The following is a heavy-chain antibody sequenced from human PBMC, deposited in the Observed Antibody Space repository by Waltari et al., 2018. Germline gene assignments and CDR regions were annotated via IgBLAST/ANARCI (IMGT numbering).Heavy chain of an antibody. CDR3: ARGGYYFDS. D-gene: IGHD3-16*01. V-gene: IGHV1-69*06. CDR2: ILTILATP. J-gene: IGHJ4*02. CDR1: GGTFSTYA. Sequence: QVQLVQSGAEVKKPGSSVKVSCKASGGTFSTYAISWVRQAPGQGLEWMGGILTILATPNYAQKFQGRVTITADKPTSTAYMELSSLRSEDTAVYYCARGGYYFDSWGQGTLVTVSS.